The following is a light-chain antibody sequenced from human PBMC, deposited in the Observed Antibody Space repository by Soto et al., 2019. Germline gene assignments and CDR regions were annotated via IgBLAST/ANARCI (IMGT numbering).Light chain of an antibody. V-gene: IGKV3D-15*01. CDR1: QSVSNN. Sequence: EIVLTQSPGTLSLSPGERATLSCRASQSVSNNYLAWYQQKPGQAPRLLIYGASNRATGIPDRFSGGGSGTEFTLTISSLQSEDFAVYYCQQYNNWPITFGQGTRMEIK. CDR2: GAS. CDR3: QQYNNWPIT. J-gene: IGKJ5*01.